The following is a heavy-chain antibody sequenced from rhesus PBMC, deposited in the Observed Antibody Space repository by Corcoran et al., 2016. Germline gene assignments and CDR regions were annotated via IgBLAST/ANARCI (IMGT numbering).Heavy chain of an antibody. Sequence: QVQLQESGPGLVKPSETLSLTCAVSGGSLSSSNWWSWIRQPPGQGLEWIGHIGGSSGSTDYNPSLKSRVTISKDTAKNQFSLKLSSVTAADTAVYYCARESRRLRWLVLDYFDYWGQGVLVTVSS. D-gene: IGHD6-37*01. CDR3: ARESRRLRWLVLDYFDY. CDR2: IGGSSGST. CDR1: GGSLSSSNW. J-gene: IGHJ4*01. V-gene: IGHV4S19*01.